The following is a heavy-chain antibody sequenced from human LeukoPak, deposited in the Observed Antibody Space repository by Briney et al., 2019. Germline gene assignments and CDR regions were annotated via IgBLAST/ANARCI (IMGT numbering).Heavy chain of an antibody. CDR2: IYPCDSNP. Sequence: GESLKISCKGSGYSFTTYWIGWVRHMPGKGLEWMGIIYPCDSNPRYSPSFQGQVTISADKSTNTAYLQWSSVKAADTAMYYCARQVDGDAYFDYWGQGTLGTVSS. J-gene: IGHJ4*02. D-gene: IGHD4-17*01. V-gene: IGHV5-51*01. CDR3: ARQVDGDAYFDY. CDR1: GYSFTTYW.